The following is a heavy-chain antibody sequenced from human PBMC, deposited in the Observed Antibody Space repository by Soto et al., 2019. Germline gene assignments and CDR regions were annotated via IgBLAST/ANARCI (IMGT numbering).Heavy chain of an antibody. V-gene: IGHV3-23*01. J-gene: IGHJ4*02. Sequence: GGSLRLSCAASGFTFSNYAMTWVRQAPGKGLEWVSVITGSGGGTYFADSVKGRFTISRDNSKNTVYLQMNSLRAEDTAVYYCAKRPLTAAGFDYWGQGTLVTVSS. CDR3: AKRPLTAAGFDY. D-gene: IGHD6-13*01. CDR2: ITGSGGGT. CDR1: GFTFSNYA.